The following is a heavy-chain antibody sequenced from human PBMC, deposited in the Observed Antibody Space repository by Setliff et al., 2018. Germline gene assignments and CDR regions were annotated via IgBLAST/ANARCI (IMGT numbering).Heavy chain of an antibody. Sequence: SETLSLTCSVSGGSMSRSNYYWGWIRQSPGKGLEWIGSVYYYSGVTYYNPSLESRVTIFLDASKNQFSLKLSSVIAADTAVYYCATLPYSSGPLHDYWGQGTLVTVSS. D-gene: IGHD6-19*01. V-gene: IGHV4-39*01. J-gene: IGHJ4*02. CDR3: ATLPYSSGPLHDY. CDR2: VYYYSGVT. CDR1: GGSMSRSNYY.